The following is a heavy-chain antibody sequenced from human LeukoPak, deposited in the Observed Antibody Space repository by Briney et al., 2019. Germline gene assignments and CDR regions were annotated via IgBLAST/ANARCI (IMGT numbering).Heavy chain of an antibody. Sequence: SETLSLTCNVSGGSISDYYWSWIRQPAGRGLEWVGRIYTTGSTNYNPSLKSRVTMSVDTSKNQFSLNMTSVTAADTAMYYCARDSNGDRAFDMWGQGTIVTVSP. CDR1: GGSISDYY. CDR2: IYTTGST. V-gene: IGHV4-4*07. J-gene: IGHJ3*02. D-gene: IGHD4-17*01. CDR3: ARDSNGDRAFDM.